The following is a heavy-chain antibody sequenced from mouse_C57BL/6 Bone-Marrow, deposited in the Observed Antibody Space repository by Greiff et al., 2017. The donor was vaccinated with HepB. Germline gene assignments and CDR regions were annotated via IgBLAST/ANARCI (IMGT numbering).Heavy chain of an antibody. D-gene: IGHD2-10*02. CDR1: GYTFTSYW. Sequence: QVQLQQPGAELVRPGTSVKLSCKASGYTFTSYWMHWVKQRPGQGLEWIGVIDPSDSYTNYNQKFKGKATLTVDTSSSPAYMQLSSLTSEDSAVYYCARGEVWLLRAWFAYWGQGTLVTVSA. CDR2: IDPSDSYT. V-gene: IGHV1-59*01. J-gene: IGHJ3*01. CDR3: ARGEVWLLRAWFAY.